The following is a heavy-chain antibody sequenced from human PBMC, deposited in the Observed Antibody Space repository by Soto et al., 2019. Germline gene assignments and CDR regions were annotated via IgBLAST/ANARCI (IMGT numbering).Heavy chain of an antibody. CDR2: IYHSGST. Sequence: LSLTCAVSGGSISSGGYSWSWIRQPPGKGLEWIGYIYHSGSTYYNPSLKSRVTISVDRSKNQFSLKLSSVTAADTAVYYCAREVGDYWGQGTLVTVSS. J-gene: IGHJ4*02. CDR1: GGSISSGGYS. V-gene: IGHV4-30-2*01. CDR3: AREVGDY.